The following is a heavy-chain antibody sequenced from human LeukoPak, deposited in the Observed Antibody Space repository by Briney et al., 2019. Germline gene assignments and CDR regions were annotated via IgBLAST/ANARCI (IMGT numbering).Heavy chain of an antibody. CDR3: ARGGYGAYMG. V-gene: IGHV3-21*01. CDR1: GFTFSSYS. J-gene: IGHJ4*02. D-gene: IGHD4-17*01. CDR2: ISSSSSYI. Sequence: GGSLRLSCAASGFTFSSYSMNWVRQAPGKGLEWVSSISSSSSYIYYADSVKGRFTISRDNSKNTLYLQMNSLRAEDTAVYYCARGGYGAYMGWGQGMLVTVSS.